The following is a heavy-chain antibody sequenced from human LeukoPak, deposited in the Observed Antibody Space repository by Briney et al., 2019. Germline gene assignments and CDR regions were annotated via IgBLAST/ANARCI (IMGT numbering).Heavy chain of an antibody. CDR1: VYTFTDYY. J-gene: IGHJ4*02. CDR2: INSNSGAT. Sequence: GASVKVSCKASVYTFTDYYIHWVRQAPGQGLEWMGWINSNSGATNYAQKFQGRVTMTRDTSISTAYMELPRLGSDDTAVYYCARDGSLGYWGQGTLVTVSS. V-gene: IGHV1-2*02. CDR3: ARDGSLGY. D-gene: IGHD5-12*01.